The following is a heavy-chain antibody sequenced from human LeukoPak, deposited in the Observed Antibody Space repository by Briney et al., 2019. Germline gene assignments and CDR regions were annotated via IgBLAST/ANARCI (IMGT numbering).Heavy chain of an antibody. V-gene: IGHV4-61*08. Sequence: SETLSLTCTVSGGSISSGDYYWSWIRQPPGKGLEWIGYIYYSGSTNYNPSLKSRVTISVDTSKNQFSLKLSSVTAADTAVYYCARASEGAVDAFDIWGQGTMVTVSS. CDR3: ARASEGAVDAFDI. D-gene: IGHD1-26*01. J-gene: IGHJ3*02. CDR2: IYYSGST. CDR1: GGSISSGDYY.